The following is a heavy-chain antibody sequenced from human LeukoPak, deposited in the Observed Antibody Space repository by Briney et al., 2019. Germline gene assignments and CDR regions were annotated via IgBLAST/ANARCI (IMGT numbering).Heavy chain of an antibody. CDR1: GFTFSSYS. CDR2: ISSSSSYI. J-gene: IGHJ4*02. Sequence: KPGGSLRLSCAASGFTFSSYSMNWDRQAPGRGLEWVSSISSSSSYIYYADSVKGRFTISRDNAKNSLYLQMNSLRAEDTAVYYCARGTRLRQATTAPEAGYWGQGTLVTVSS. CDR3: ARGTRLRQATTAPEAGY. D-gene: IGHD5-12*01. V-gene: IGHV3-21*01.